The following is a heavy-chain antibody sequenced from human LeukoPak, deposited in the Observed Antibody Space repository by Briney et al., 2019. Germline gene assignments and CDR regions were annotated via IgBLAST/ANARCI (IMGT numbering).Heavy chain of an antibody. CDR3: ASNCSGGSCYGAFDI. D-gene: IGHD2-15*01. J-gene: IGHJ3*02. CDR1: GFTFSGNW. CDR2: INSDGSTT. V-gene: IGHV3-74*01. Sequence: GGSLRLSCIASGFTFSGNWMHWVSQAPGKGLVWVSRINSDGSTTSYADSVKGRFTISRDNAKNTLYLQMNSLRAEDTAVYYCASNCSGGSCYGAFDIWGQGTMVTVSS.